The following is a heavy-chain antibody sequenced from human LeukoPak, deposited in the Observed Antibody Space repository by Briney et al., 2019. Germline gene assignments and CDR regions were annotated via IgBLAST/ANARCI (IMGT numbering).Heavy chain of an antibody. D-gene: IGHD3-22*01. V-gene: IGHV1-69*05. CDR3: ARGGGREYYYDSSGYYPGKYSFDY. CDR2: IIPIFGTA. Sequence: SVNVSFKASGGTFSSYAISWVRQAPGEGLEWMGGIIPIFGTANYAQKFQGRVTITTDESTSTAYMELSSLRSEDTAVYYCARGGGREYYYDSSGYYPGKYSFDYWGQGTLVTVSS. CDR1: GGTFSSYA. J-gene: IGHJ4*02.